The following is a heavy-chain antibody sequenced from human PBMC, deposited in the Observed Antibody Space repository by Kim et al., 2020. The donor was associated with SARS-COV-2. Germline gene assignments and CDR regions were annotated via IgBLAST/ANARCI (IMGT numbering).Heavy chain of an antibody. Sequence: SETLSLTCTVSGGSISSYYWSWIRQPPGKGLEWIGYIYYSGSTNYNPSLKSRVTISVDTSKNQFSLKLSSVTAADTAVYYCARGGSFCGGVCYSDYYYY. V-gene: IGHV4-59*01. CDR2: IYYSGST. D-gene: IGHD2-21*02. J-gene: IGHJ6*01. CDR1: GGSISSYY. CDR3: ARGGSFCGGVCYSDYYYY.